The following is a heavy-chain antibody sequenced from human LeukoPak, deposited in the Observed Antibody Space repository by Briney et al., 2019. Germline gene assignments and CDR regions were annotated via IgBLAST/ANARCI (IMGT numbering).Heavy chain of an antibody. J-gene: IGHJ4*02. V-gene: IGHV3-30*18. CDR2: ISYDGSNK. Sequence: GGSLRLSCAASGFTFSSYSMNWVRQAPGKGLEWVAVISYDGSNKYHADSVKGRFTISRDNSKNTLYLQMDSLRAEDTAVYYCAKDYSAVPGRPDLPFDYWGQGTLVTVSS. D-gene: IGHD6-19*01. CDR3: AKDYSAVPGRPDLPFDY. CDR1: GFTFSSYS.